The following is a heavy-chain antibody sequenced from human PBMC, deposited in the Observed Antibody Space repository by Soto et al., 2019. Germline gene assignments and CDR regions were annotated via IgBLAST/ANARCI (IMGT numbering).Heavy chain of an antibody. CDR1: GFTFGNYD. V-gene: IGHV3-23*01. CDR2: IGGRGDA. CDR3: ATISWSGGRFGGY. Sequence: EVQLLESGGGLIQPGGSLRLSCAASGFTFGNYDMSWVRQAPGKGPEWVAGIGGRGDAFYAGSLQGRITISRDNSENTVYLQMNSLRAEDTAVYYCATISWSGGRFGGYWGRGTLVTVSS. D-gene: IGHD6-19*01. J-gene: IGHJ4*02.